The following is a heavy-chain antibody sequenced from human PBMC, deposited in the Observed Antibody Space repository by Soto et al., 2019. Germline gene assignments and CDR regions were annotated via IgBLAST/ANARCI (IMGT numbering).Heavy chain of an antibody. J-gene: IGHJ4*02. Sequence: GGSLRLSCAASGFTFSSYAMHWVRQAPGKGLEWVAVISYDGSNKYYADSVKGRFTISRDNSKNTLYLQMNSLRAEDTAVYYCASPDIVVVPAAIPLHYWGQGTLVTVSS. V-gene: IGHV3-30-3*01. D-gene: IGHD2-2*01. CDR1: GFTFSSYA. CDR2: ISYDGSNK. CDR3: ASPDIVVVPAAIPLHY.